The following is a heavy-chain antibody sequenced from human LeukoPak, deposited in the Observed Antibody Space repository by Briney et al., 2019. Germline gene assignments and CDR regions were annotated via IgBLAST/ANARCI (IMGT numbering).Heavy chain of an antibody. J-gene: IGHJ4*02. D-gene: IGHD3-16*01. CDR1: GSSITNTYY. CDR2: VFQLQTVRT. CDR3: ARVLNVPKLIDS. Sequence: SETLSLTCTVSGSSITNTYYWAWFRQPPGKGLEWIATVFQLQTVRTFSNPSLESRVTLSLDTAQNQFSLNLTSVTAADTTLYCCARVLNVPKLIDSWGQGTLVTVSS. V-gene: IGHV4-38-2*02.